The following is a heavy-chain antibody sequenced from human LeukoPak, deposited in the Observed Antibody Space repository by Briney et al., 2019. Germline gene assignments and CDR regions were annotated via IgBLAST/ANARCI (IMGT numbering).Heavy chain of an antibody. CDR3: ARGGGLDV. D-gene: IGHD3-16*01. V-gene: IGHV3-7*03. CDR2: INHNGNVN. CDR1: GFTFSNAW. Sequence: GGSLRLSCAASGFTFSNAWMNWVRQAPGKGLEWVASINHNGNVNYYVDSVKGRFTISRDSAKNSLYLQMSNLRAEDTAVYFCARGGGLDVWGQGATVTVSS. J-gene: IGHJ6*02.